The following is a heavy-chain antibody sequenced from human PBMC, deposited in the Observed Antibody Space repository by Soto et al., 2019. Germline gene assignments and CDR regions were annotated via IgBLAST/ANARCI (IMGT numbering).Heavy chain of an antibody. D-gene: IGHD3-16*01. CDR1: GFSFSTYN. J-gene: IGHJ5*02. CDR3: VRQQYDFLVDP. V-gene: IGHV3-21*01. CDR2: IDASSTHI. Sequence: GGSLRRSCAASGFSFSTYNMNWVRQAPGKGLEWVSSIDASSTHIYYADSVKGRFTISRDNGKSSLYLQMDSLRAEYTALYYCVRQQYDFLVDPWGQGTLVTVSS.